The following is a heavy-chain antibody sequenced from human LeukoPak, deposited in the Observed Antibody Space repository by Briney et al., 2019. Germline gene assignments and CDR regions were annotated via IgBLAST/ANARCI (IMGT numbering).Heavy chain of an antibody. CDR1: GFTFSSYA. Sequence: GSLRLSCSASGFTFSSYAMHWVRQAPGKGLEYVSAISSNGGSTYYADSVKGRFTISRDNSKNTLYLQMSSLRAEDTAVYYCVKPRVLDYYDSSGYYGGSYYFDYWGQGTLVPSPQ. CDR3: VKPRVLDYYDSSGYYGGSYYFDY. CDR2: ISSNGGST. D-gene: IGHD3-22*01. V-gene: IGHV3-64D*06. J-gene: IGHJ4*02.